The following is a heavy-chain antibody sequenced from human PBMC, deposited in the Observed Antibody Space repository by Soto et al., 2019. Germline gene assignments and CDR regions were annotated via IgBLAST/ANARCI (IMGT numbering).Heavy chain of an antibody. CDR1: GGFFDTHS. CDR2: ISHSGIT. CDR3: ARGRSGPAAYCTSINCRAFDI. J-gene: IGHJ3*02. Sequence: QVQLQQWGTGLLEPSETLSLSCAVYGGFFDTHSWSWIRQSPGKGLEWIGDISHSGITNVNPSLKSRVTISVDTSKNQFHLMWNSVTAADRAVYYCARGRSGPAAYCTSINCRAFDIWGQGTEVTVSS. V-gene: IGHV4-34*01. D-gene: IGHD2-8*01.